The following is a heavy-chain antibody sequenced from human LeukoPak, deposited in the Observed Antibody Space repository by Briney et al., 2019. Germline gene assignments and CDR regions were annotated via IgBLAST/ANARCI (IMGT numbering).Heavy chain of an antibody. Sequence: ASVKVSCKASGYTFTSYDINWVRQATGQGLEWMGWMNPNSGNTGYAQKFQGRVTMTRNTSISTAYMELSSLRSEDTAVYYCARPPMKNNHYGDYEDFGENWFDPWGQGTLVTVSS. CDR2: MNPNSGNT. CDR1: GYTFTSYD. V-gene: IGHV1-8*01. CDR3: ARPPMKNNHYGDYEDFGENWFDP. D-gene: IGHD4-17*01. J-gene: IGHJ5*02.